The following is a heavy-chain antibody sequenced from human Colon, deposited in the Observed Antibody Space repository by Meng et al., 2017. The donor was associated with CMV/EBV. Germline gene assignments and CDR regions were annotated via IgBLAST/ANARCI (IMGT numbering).Heavy chain of an antibody. CDR1: GYTPTDLS. V-gene: IGHV1-24*01. CDR3: ATGLNTVTTVLVY. J-gene: IGHJ4*02. Sequence: ASVKVSCKVSGYTPTDLSMHWVRQAPGKGLEWMGGFDPEDGETIYAQKFQGRVTMTEDTSTDTAYMELSSLRSEDTAVYYCATGLNTVTTVLVYWGQGTLVTVSS. CDR2: FDPEDGET. D-gene: IGHD4-17*01.